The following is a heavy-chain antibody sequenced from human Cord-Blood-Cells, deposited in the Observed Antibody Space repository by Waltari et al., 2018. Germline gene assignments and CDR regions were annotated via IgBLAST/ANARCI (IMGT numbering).Heavy chain of an antibody. CDR1: AGSFIGSY. CDR2: INHSGST. D-gene: IGHD2-21*01. CDR3: ARAYCGGDCYSYYFDY. V-gene: IGHV4-34*01. J-gene: IGHJ4*02. Sequence: QVQLQQCGAGLLKPSEALSLPCPAYAGSFIGSYWSWISQPPGKGLGWIGEINHSGSTNYNPSLKSRVTISVDTSKNQFSLKLSSVTAADTAVYYCARAYCGGDCYSYYFDYWGQGTLVTVSS.